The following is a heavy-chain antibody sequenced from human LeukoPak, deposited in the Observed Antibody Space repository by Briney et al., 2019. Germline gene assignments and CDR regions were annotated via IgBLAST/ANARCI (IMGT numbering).Heavy chain of an antibody. CDR1: GFTFTNYA. V-gene: IGHV3-23*01. D-gene: IGHD3-22*01. CDR2: IGLRSGST. CDR3: AKLGGYYDNSASRYFDY. J-gene: IGHJ4*02. Sequence: GGSLRFSGAASGFTFTNYAMTWVRKAPGKGLEWVSAIGLRSGSTYYADSVKGRFTISRDNSKNTVYLQMNSLRADDTAVYYCAKLGGYYDNSASRYFDYWGQGTLVTVSS.